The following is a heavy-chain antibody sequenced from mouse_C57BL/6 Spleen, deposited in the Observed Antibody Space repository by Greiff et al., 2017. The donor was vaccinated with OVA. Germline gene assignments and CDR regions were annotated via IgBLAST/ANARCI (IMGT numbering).Heavy chain of an antibody. Sequence: QVQLQQPGAELVKPGASVKLSCKASGYTFTSYWMHWVKQRPGQGLEWIGMIHPNSGGTNYNEKFKSKATLTVDKSSSTAYMQLSSLTSEDSAVYYCAREGEYGNYVDWFAYWGQGTLVTVSA. V-gene: IGHV1-64*01. CDR2: IHPNSGGT. CDR3: AREGEYGNYVDWFAY. J-gene: IGHJ3*01. CDR1: GYTFTSYW. D-gene: IGHD2-1*01.